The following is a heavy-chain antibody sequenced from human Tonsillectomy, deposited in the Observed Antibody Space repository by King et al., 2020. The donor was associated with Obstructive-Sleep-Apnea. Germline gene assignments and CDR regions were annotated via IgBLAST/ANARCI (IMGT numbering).Heavy chain of an antibody. Sequence: VQLQQWGAGLLKPSETLSLTCAVYGGSFSGYYWSWIRQPPGKGLEWIGEINHSGSTNYNPSLKSRVTISVDTSKNQFSLKLSSVTAADTAVYYCATFYYGYVWGSYRPGLDYWGQGTLVTVSS. CDR3: ATFYYGYVWGSYRPGLDY. J-gene: IGHJ4*02. V-gene: IGHV4-34*01. D-gene: IGHD3-16*02. CDR2: INHSGST. CDR1: GGSFSGYY.